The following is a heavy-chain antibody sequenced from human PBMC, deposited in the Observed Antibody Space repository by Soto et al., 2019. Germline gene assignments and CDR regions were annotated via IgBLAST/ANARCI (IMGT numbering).Heavy chain of an antibody. CDR1: GFIFSDYA. J-gene: IGHJ5*02. CDR2: ILFDGNKK. V-gene: IGHV3-30*18. D-gene: IGHD1-26*01. CDR3: AKDWSQTSSGSYLSS. Sequence: QVQLVESGGGVVRPGRSLRLSCSASGFIFSDYAMHWVRQAPGKGMEWVAVILFDGNKKYYADSVKGRFTISRDNSKNTLYLQMNSLRAEDTAVYYCAKDWSQTSSGSYLSSWGQGSLVTVSS.